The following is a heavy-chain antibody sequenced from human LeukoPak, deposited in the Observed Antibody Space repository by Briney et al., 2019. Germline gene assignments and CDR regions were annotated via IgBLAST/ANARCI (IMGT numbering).Heavy chain of an antibody. V-gene: IGHV3-33*01. D-gene: IGHD3-22*01. Sequence: GGSLRLSCAASGFTFSSYGMHWVRQAPGKGLEWVAVIWYDGSNKYYADSVKGRFTISRDNSKNTLYLQMNSLRAEDTAVYYCARDLYYYDSSGYFNYWGQGTLVTVSS. CDR2: IWYDGSNK. CDR1: GFTFSSYG. J-gene: IGHJ4*02. CDR3: ARDLYYYDSSGYFNY.